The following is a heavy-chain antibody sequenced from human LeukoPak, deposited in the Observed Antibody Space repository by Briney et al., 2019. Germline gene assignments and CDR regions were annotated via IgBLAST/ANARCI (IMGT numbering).Heavy chain of an antibody. CDR2: MHYSGTT. D-gene: IGHD1-26*01. V-gene: IGHV4-61*08. CDR1: GGSISGGSISGYH. CDR3: ARESGSYPLGGYFDL. J-gene: IGHJ2*01. Sequence: SETLSLTCSVSGGSISGGSISGYHWSWIRQPPGKGLELIAYMHYSGTTHYNPSLKSRVSISVDTSRKQISLELTSVTAADTAVYYCARESGSYPLGGYFDLWGRGTLVTVSS.